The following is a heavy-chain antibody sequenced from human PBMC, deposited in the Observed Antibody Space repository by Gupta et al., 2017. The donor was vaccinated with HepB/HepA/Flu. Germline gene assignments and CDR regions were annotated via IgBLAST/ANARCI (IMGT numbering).Heavy chain of an antibody. J-gene: IGHJ4*02. Sequence: EVQLVESGGGLVQPGGSMRLSCAASGFTFSIYSINWIRQAPGKKLEWVAEISSTYEIWYAEYVKGRFTISRDNGKNSLYLQMNSLRDEDTALYYCVRDKDWAFDSWGQGTPVTVSS. D-gene: IGHD3/OR15-3a*01. CDR2: ISSTYEI. V-gene: IGHV3-48*02. CDR3: VRDKDWAFDS. CDR1: GFTFSIYS.